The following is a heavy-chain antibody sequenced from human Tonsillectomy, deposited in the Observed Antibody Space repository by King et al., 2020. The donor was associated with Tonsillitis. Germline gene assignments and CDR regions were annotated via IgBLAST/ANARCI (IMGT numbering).Heavy chain of an antibody. Sequence: VQLQESGLGLVKPSQTLSLTCTVSGGSISSGGYYWSWIRQHPGKGLEWIGYIYYSGSTYYNPSLKSRVTISVDTSKNQFSLKLSSVTAADTAVYYCARNLRGFYGSGSYLGAFDIWGQGTMVTVSS. V-gene: IGHV4-31*03. CDR2: IYYSGST. J-gene: IGHJ3*02. D-gene: IGHD3-10*01. CDR1: GGSISSGGYY. CDR3: ARNLRGFYGSGSYLGAFDI.